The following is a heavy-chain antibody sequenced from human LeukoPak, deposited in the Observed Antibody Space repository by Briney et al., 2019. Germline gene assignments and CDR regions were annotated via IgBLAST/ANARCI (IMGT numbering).Heavy chain of an antibody. CDR3: ARDIYDFWSGYYTTPNYFDY. V-gene: IGHV4-39*07. CDR1: GGSISSSSYF. D-gene: IGHD3-3*01. J-gene: IGHJ4*02. Sequence: SETLSLTCTVSGGSISSSSYFWGWVRQPPGKGLEWIASMYYSGGTYYNPSLKSRVTITVDTSKNQFSLNLSSVTAADTAVYYCARDIYDFWSGYYTTPNYFDYWGQGTLVTVSS. CDR2: MYYSGGT.